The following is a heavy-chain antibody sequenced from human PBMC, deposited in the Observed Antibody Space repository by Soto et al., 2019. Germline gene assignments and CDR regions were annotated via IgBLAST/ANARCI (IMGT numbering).Heavy chain of an antibody. Sequence: SVTLSLTCTVSGGSISSGGYYWSWIRQHPGKGLEWIGYIYYSGSTYYNPSLKSRVTISVDTSKNQFSLKLSSVTAADTAVYYCARGSRDGYNYYYYGMDVWGQGTTVTVSS. CDR3: ARGSRDGYNYYYYGMDV. CDR2: IYYSGST. J-gene: IGHJ6*02. V-gene: IGHV4-31*03. CDR1: GGSISSGGYY. D-gene: IGHD5-12*01.